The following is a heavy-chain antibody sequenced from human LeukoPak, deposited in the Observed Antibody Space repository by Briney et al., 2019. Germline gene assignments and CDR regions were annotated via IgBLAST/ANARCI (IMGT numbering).Heavy chain of an antibody. CDR1: GGSFSGYY. CDR2: INHSGST. Sequence: PSETLSLTSAVYGGSFSGYYWSWIRQPPGKGLEWIGEINHSGSTNYNPSLKSRVTISVDTSKNQFSLKLSSVTAADTAVYYCARRVGYCSGGSCYYYYMDVWGKGTTVTISS. D-gene: IGHD2-15*01. CDR3: ARRVGYCSGGSCYYYYMDV. J-gene: IGHJ6*03. V-gene: IGHV4-34*01.